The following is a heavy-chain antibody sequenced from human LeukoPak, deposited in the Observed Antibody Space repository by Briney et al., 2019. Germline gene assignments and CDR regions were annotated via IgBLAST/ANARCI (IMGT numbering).Heavy chain of an antibody. CDR3: ARGCTGGVWIPYYYYYYMDV. CDR2: IYYSGST. V-gene: IGHV4-39*01. CDR1: GGSISSYY. J-gene: IGHJ6*03. D-gene: IGHD2-8*02. Sequence: PSETLSLTRTVSGGSISSYYWGWIRQPPGKGLERIGSIYYSGSTYYNPSLKSRVTISVDTSKNQFSLKLSSVTAADTAVYYCARGCTGGVWIPYYYYYYMDVWGKGTTVTVSS.